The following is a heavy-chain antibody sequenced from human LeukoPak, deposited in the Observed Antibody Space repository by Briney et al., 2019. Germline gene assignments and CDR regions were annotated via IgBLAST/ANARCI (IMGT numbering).Heavy chain of an antibody. D-gene: IGHD3-16*01. J-gene: IGHJ6*02. CDR3: ARFGVDYGMDV. CDR2: ITHSGST. Sequence: PSETLSLTCTVSGGSISRYYWSWIRQPPGQGLEWIGYITHSGSTTYNPSLKGRVTISVDTSKNQVSLQVSSVTAADSAIYYCARFGVDYGMDVWGHGTTVTVFS. CDR1: GGSISRYY. V-gene: IGHV4-59*01.